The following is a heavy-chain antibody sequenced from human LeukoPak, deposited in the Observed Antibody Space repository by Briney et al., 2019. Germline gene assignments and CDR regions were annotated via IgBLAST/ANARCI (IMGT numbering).Heavy chain of an antibody. V-gene: IGHV1-8*01. CDR3: ASSSLYSYGSMVDY. CDR2: MNPNSGNT. CDR1: GYTFTRYE. D-gene: IGHD5-18*01. Sequence: ASVKVSCKASGYTFTRYEINWVRQATGQGLEWMGGMNPNSGNTGYAQKFQGRVTMTRNTSISTAYMELSSLRSEDTAVYYCASSSLYSYGSMVDYWGQGTLVTVSS. J-gene: IGHJ4*02.